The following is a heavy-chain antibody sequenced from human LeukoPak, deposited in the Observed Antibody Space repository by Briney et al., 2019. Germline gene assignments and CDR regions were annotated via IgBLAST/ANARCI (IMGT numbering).Heavy chain of an antibody. J-gene: IGHJ4*02. CDR2: ISYDGSNK. CDR1: GFTFSSYA. Sequence: LRLSCAASGFTFSSYAMHWVRQAPGKGLEWVAVISYDGSNKYYADSVKGRFTISRDNSKNTLDLQMTGLRAEDTAVYYCARERGRGRDSPWFDYWGQGTLATVSS. V-gene: IGHV3-30*14. CDR3: ARERGRGRDSPWFDY. D-gene: IGHD1-26*01.